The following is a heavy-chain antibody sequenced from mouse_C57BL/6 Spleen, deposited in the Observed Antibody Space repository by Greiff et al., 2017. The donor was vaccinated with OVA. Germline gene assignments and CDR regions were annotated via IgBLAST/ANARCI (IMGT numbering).Heavy chain of an antibody. CDR3: ARLGIYFDY. Sequence: QVQLQQPGAELVRPGSSVKLSCKASGYTFTSYWMHWVKQRPIQGLEWIGNIDPSDSETHYSQKFKDQATLTVDKSSSTAYMQLSSLTSEDSAVYYCARLGIYFDYWGQGTTLTVSS. V-gene: IGHV1-52*01. J-gene: IGHJ2*01. CDR2: IDPSDSET. CDR1: GYTFTSYW.